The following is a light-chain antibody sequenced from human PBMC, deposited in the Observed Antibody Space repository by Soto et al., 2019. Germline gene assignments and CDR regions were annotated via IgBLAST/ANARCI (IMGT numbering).Light chain of an antibody. CDR1: QSITTY. Sequence: DIQMTQSPSSLSASVGDRVTITCRASQSITTYLHWYQQKPGKAPKLLIYAASNLQSGVPSRFSGSGSGTDFTLTISSLEPEDYATYYCQQSYSAPIAFGQGTRLEMK. CDR2: AAS. V-gene: IGKV1-39*01. CDR3: QQSYSAPIA. J-gene: IGKJ5*01.